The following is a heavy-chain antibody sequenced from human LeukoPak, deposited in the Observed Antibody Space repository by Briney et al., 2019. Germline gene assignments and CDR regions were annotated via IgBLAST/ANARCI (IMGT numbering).Heavy chain of an antibody. J-gene: IGHJ6*02. V-gene: IGHV3-21*01. CDR1: RFTFSSYS. D-gene: IGHD2/OR15-2a*01. Sequence: KPGGSLRLSCVASRFTFSSYSMTWVRRAPGTGLEWVSSISFGGGHIFYTDSVKGRFTIFRDDSKNSLYLEMNSLRAEDTAVYFCARIVLTLPYGMDVWGQGTTVTVSS. CDR3: ARIVLTLPYGMDV. CDR2: ISFGGGHI.